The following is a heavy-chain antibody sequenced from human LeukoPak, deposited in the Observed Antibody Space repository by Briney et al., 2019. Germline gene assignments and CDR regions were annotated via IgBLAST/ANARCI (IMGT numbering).Heavy chain of an antibody. CDR1: GGSISSGGYS. J-gene: IGHJ4*02. D-gene: IGHD6-6*01. CDR3: ARSRPFDY. Sequence: QASETLSLTCTVSGGSISSGGYSWNWIRQPPGKGLEWIGYIYDSGTTYYNPSLKSRVTMSVDGSKNQFSLKLNSVTAADTAVYYCARSRPFDYWGQGILVTVSS. CDR2: IYDSGTT. V-gene: IGHV4-30-2*01.